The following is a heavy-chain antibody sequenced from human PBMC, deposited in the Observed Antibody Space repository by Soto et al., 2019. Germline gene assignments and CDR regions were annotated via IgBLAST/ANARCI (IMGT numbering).Heavy chain of an antibody. V-gene: IGHV3-23*01. D-gene: IGHD3-16*01. CDR3: AKSRSSTRLEYFDY. Sequence: EVQLLESGGDLVQPGGSLRLSCAASGFTLTRHAMVWVRQTPGKGLEWVSGVSNGGDYIFYADSVKGRFTISRDHSKNTLHLQMNSLSADDTALYYCAKSRSSTRLEYFDYWGQGTLVTVSS. CDR1: GFTLTRHA. CDR2: VSNGGDYI. J-gene: IGHJ4*02.